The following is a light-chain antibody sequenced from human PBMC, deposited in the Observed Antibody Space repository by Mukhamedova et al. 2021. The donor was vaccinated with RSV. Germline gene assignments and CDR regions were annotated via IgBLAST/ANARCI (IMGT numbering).Light chain of an antibody. V-gene: IGKV1-39*01. Sequence: WYQRRVQGKAPKLLIYAATGLLSGVPSRFSGTGYGTDFTLTIDGVQPEDFATYYCQQSYSAPFTFGPGTKVEI. CDR3: QQSYSAPFT. J-gene: IGKJ3*01. CDR2: AAT.